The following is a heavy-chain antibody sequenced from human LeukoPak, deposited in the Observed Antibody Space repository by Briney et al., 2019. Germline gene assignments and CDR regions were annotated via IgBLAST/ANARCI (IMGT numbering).Heavy chain of an antibody. D-gene: IGHD2-2*02. V-gene: IGHV3-23*01. Sequence: GGSLRLSCAASGFTFSSYALSWVRQAPGKGLEWVSAISGSGGSTYYADSVKGRFTISRDNSKNTLYLQMNSLRAEDTAVYYCAGYNRSSTTCYTGGFDYWGQGTLVTVSS. CDR3: AGYNRSSTTCYTGGFDY. CDR1: GFTFSSYA. J-gene: IGHJ4*02. CDR2: ISGSGGST.